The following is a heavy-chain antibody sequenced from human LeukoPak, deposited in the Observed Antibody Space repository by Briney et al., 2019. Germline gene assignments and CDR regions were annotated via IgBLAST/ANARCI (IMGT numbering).Heavy chain of an antibody. CDR1: GFTFSSYA. V-gene: IGHV3-30-3*01. Sequence: PGGSLRLSCAASGFTFSSYAMHWVRQAPGKGLEWVAVTSYDGSNKYYADSVKGRFTISRDNSKNTLYLQMNSLRAEDTAVYYCARGEGYCSSTSCYWPDYWGQGTLVTVSS. CDR3: ARGEGYCSSTSCYWPDY. D-gene: IGHD2-2*01. J-gene: IGHJ4*02. CDR2: TSYDGSNK.